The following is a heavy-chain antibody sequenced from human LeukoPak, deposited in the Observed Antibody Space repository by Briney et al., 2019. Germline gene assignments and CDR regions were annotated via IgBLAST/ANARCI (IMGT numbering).Heavy chain of an antibody. J-gene: IGHJ4*02. CDR2: ISSSSSYI. V-gene: IGHV3-21*01. Sequence: GGSLRLSCAASGFTFSSYSMNWVRQAPGKGLEWVSSISSSSSYIYYADSVKGRLTISRDNAKNSLYLQMNSLRAEDTAVYYCARETTYYYDSSGYYYFDYWGQGTLVTVSS. CDR3: ARETTYYYDSSGYYYFDY. D-gene: IGHD3-22*01. CDR1: GFTFSSYS.